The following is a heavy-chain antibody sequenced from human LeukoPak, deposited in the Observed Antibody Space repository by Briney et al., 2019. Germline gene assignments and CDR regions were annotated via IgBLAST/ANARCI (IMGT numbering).Heavy chain of an antibody. J-gene: IGHJ1*01. V-gene: IGHV3-30*18. CDR2: ISHDGRIK. CDR3: AKDPVAVAGTANYFQH. D-gene: IGHD6-19*01. Sequence: GGSLRLSCAASGFTFSSYGMHWDRQAPGKGLEWVAVISHDGRIKYYADSVKGRFTISRDNSKNTQCLQMDSLRTEDTAVYYCAKDPVAVAGTANYFQHWGQGTLVTVSS. CDR1: GFTFSSYG.